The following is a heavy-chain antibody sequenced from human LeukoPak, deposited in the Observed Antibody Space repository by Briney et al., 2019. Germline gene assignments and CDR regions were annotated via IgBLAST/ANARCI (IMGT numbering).Heavy chain of an antibody. CDR2: INPNSGGT. J-gene: IGHJ5*02. CDR1: GYTFTGYY. V-gene: IGHV1-2*02. Sequence: ASVKVSCKASGYTFTGYYMHWVRQAPGQGLEWMGWINPNSGGTNYAQKFQGRVTMTRDTSISTAYMELSRLRSDDTAVYYCALRTGGSYYNWFDPWGQGTLVTVSS. D-gene: IGHD1-26*01. CDR3: ALRTGGSYYNWFDP.